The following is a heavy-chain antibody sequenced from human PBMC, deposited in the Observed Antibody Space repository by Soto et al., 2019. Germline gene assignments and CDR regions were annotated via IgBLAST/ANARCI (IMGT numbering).Heavy chain of an antibody. CDR2: IYSNGDT. V-gene: IGHV4-31*03. D-gene: IGHD6-6*01. Sequence: PSETLSLTCSVSSDSMNSGGYYWSWIRQHPGKGLEWIGYIYSNGDTYYNPSLKSRVTISVDTSKNQFSLNLTSVTAADTAVYYCARGGGSSSGYYYYAMDVWGQGTTVTVSS. CDR1: SDSMNSGGYY. CDR3: ARGGGSSSGYYYYAMDV. J-gene: IGHJ6*02.